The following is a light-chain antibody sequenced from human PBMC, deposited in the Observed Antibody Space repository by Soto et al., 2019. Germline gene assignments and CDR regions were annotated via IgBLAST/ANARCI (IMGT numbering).Light chain of an antibody. CDR2: TAS. J-gene: IGKJ1*01. CDR3: QQYCDSSRS. Sequence: DIQMTQSPSTLSASIGDRITITCRASQNIDTGLAWYQQRPGEAPKLLIYTASNLENGVPSRFSGSGSGTAFSLTISSLQPADFATYYCQQYCDSSRSFGQGTQVE. V-gene: IGKV1-5*03. CDR1: QNIDTG.